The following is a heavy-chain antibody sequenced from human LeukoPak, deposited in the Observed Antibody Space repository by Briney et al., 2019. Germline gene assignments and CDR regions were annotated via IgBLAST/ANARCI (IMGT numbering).Heavy chain of an antibody. CDR2: ISGSGGST. Sequence: GGSLRLSCAASGFTFSSYAMSRVRQAPGKGLEWVSAISGSGGSTYYADSVKGRFTISRDNSKNTLYLQMNSLRAEDTAVYYCAKAQTIFWAQDAFDIWGQGTMVTVSS. J-gene: IGHJ3*02. CDR3: AKAQTIFWAQDAFDI. D-gene: IGHD3-9*01. V-gene: IGHV3-23*01. CDR1: GFTFSSYA.